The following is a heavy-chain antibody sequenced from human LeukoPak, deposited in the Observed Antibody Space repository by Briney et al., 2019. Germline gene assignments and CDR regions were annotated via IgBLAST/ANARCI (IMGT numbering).Heavy chain of an antibody. CDR1: GFTFSSYA. CDR2: ISGSGGST. Sequence: GGSLRLSCAASGFTFSSYAMSWVRQAPGKGLEWVSAISGSGGSTYYADSVKGRFTISRDNSKNTLYLQMNSLRAEDTAVYYYAKGDSTKTVAKYYYYYYGMDVWGQGTTVTVSS. J-gene: IGHJ6*02. CDR3: AKGDSTKTVAKYYYYYYGMDV. V-gene: IGHV3-23*01. D-gene: IGHD2-2*01.